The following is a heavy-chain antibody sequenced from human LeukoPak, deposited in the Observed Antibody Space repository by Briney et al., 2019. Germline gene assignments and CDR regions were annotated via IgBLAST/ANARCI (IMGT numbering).Heavy chain of an antibody. J-gene: IGHJ4*02. V-gene: IGHV3-23*01. Sequence: GGSLRLSCAASGFTFSSYAMSGVRQAPGKGREGVSAIRGSCGSTYYADPVKGRFTISRDNSKNTLYLQMNSLRAEDTAVYYCAKEPSSGWLDYWGQGTLVTVSS. CDR3: AKEPSSGWLDY. CDR2: IRGSCGST. CDR1: GFTFSSYA. D-gene: IGHD6-19*01.